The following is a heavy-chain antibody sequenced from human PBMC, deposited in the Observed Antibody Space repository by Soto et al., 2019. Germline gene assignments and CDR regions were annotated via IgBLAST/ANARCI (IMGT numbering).Heavy chain of an antibody. CDR1: GGTFSSYS. Sequence: SVNVSCKASGGTFSSYSISWVRQAPGQGLELMGGTIPIFGTANYAQKFQGRVTITADESTSTAYMELSSLRSEDTAVYYCARGHYRRQQLPHYYYYGMDVWG. D-gene: IGHD6-13*01. J-gene: IGHJ6*02. CDR2: TIPIFGTA. V-gene: IGHV1-69*13. CDR3: ARGHYRRQQLPHYYYYGMDV.